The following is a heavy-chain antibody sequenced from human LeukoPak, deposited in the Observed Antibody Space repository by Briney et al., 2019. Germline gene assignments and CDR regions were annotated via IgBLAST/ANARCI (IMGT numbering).Heavy chain of an antibody. V-gene: IGHV4-34*01. CDR2: INHSGST. CDR3: ARWPFTILRGVIKERDY. J-gene: IGHJ4*02. CDR1: GGSFSGYY. Sequence: PSETLSLTCAVYGGSFSGYYWSWIRQPPGKGLEWIGEINHSGSTNYNPSLKSRVIISVDMSKNQFSLKLSSVTAADTAVYYCARWPFTILRGVIKERDYWGQGTLVTVSS. D-gene: IGHD3-10*01.